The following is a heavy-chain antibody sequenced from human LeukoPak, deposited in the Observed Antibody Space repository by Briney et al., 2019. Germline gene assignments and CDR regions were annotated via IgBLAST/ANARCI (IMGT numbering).Heavy chain of an antibody. Sequence: GGPLRLSCAVSGITLSSYGMSWVRQAPGKGLEWVSAISGSGGSTYYADSVKGRFTISRDNSKNTLYLQMNSLRAEDTAVYYCAKDKSGYDPYYFDYWGQGTLVTVSS. CDR1: GITLSSYG. CDR3: AKDKSGYDPYYFDY. J-gene: IGHJ4*02. CDR2: ISGSGGST. V-gene: IGHV3-23*01. D-gene: IGHD5-12*01.